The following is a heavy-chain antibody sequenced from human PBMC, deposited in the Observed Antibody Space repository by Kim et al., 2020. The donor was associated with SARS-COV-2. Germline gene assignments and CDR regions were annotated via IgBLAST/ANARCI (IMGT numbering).Heavy chain of an antibody. V-gene: IGHV3-7*05. CDR2: IKPDGSAK. Sequence: GGSLRLSCAASGFTFSNYWMHWVRQAPGKGLEWVASIKPDGSAKRPVDSVRGRFTASRDNAKTSLFLQMSRLRADETVIFYCASDTGRHIDNWVQGPL. D-gene: IGHD1-1*01. J-gene: IGHJ4*02. CDR3: ASDTGRHIDN. CDR1: GFTFSNYW.